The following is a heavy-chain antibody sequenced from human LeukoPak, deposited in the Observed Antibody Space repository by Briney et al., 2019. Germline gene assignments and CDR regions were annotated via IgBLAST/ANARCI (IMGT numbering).Heavy chain of an antibody. D-gene: IGHD6-19*01. V-gene: IGHV4-59*08. CDR1: GGSFSSYY. CDR2: IYYSGST. J-gene: IGHJ4*02. CDR3: ARLGIAVAGIGFDY. Sequence: MASETLSLTGAVYGGSFSSYYWSWIRQPPGKGLEWIGYIYYSGSTNYNPSLKSRVTISVDTSKNQFSLKLSSVTAADTAVYYCARLGIAVAGIGFDYWGQGTLVTVSS.